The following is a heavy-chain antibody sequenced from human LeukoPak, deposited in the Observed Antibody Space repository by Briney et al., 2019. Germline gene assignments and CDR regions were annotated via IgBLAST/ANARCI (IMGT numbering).Heavy chain of an antibody. CDR3: ARQGRYCSSTSCFIDY. Sequence: PSETLSLTCTVSGGSISSSSYYWGWLRQPPGKGLEWIGSIYYSGSTYYNPSLKSRVTISVDTSKNQFSLKLSSVTAADTAVYYCARQGRYCSSTSCFIDYWGQGTLVTVSS. D-gene: IGHD2-2*01. J-gene: IGHJ4*02. CDR2: IYYSGST. CDR1: GGSISSSSYY. V-gene: IGHV4-39*01.